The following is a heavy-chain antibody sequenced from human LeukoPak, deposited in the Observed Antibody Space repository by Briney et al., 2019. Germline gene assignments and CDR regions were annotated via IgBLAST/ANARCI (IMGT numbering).Heavy chain of an antibody. CDR1: GYTFTGYY. CDR2: INPNSGGT. V-gene: IGHV1-2*02. J-gene: IGHJ4*02. Sequence: ASVKVSCKASGYTFTGYYMHWVRQAPGQGLEWMGWINPNSGGTNYAQKFQGRVTMTRDTSISTAYMELSRLRSDDTAVYYCARSSDPPGWSSWYKGGGNFDYWGQGTLVTVSS. CDR3: ARSSDPPGWSSWYKGGGNFDY. D-gene: IGHD6-13*01.